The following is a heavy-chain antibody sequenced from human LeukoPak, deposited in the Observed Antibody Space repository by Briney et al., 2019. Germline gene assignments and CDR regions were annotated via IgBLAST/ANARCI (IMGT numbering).Heavy chain of an antibody. CDR2: IYSGGST. CDR3: AREVSGIVLMVYAMGGFDY. Sequence: GGSLRLSCAASEFSVGSNYMTWVRQAPGKGLEWVSLIYSGGSTYYADSVKGRFTISRDNSKNTLYLQRNSLRAEDTAVYYCAREVSGIVLMVYAMGGFDYWGQGTLVTVSS. V-gene: IGHV3-66*02. J-gene: IGHJ4*02. D-gene: IGHD2-8*01. CDR1: EFSVGSNY.